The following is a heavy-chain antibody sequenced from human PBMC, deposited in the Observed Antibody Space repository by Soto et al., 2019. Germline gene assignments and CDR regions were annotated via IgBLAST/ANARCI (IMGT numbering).Heavy chain of an antibody. D-gene: IGHD2-2*01. CDR1: GFTVSSNS. V-gene: IGHV3-53*04. Sequence: EVQLVESGGGLVQPGGSLRLSCAASGFTVSSNSMSWVRQAPGKGLEWVSVIYSGGSTYYADSVKGRFTISRHNSKNTLYLQMNSLRAEDTAVYYCAREVIVVVPAASKNYYYGMDVWGQGTTVTVSS. CDR3: AREVIVVVPAASKNYYYGMDV. J-gene: IGHJ6*02. CDR2: IYSGGST.